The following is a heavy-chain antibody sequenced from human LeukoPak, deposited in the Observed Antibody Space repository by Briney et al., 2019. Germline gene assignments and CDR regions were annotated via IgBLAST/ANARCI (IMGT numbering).Heavy chain of an antibody. D-gene: IGHD4-17*01. CDR3: ARDDYGDPNVD. CDR1: GFTFSSYA. CDR2: ISSSSSYI. V-gene: IGHV3-21*01. Sequence: GGSLRLSCAASGFTFSSYAMSWVRQAPGKGLEWVSSISSSSSYIYYADSVKGRFTISRDNAKNSLYLQMNSLRAEDTAVYYCARDDYGDPNVDWGQGTLVTVSS. J-gene: IGHJ4*02.